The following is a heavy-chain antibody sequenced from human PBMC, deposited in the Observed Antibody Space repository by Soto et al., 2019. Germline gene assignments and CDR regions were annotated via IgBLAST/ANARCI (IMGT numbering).Heavy chain of an antibody. V-gene: IGHV3-7*01. J-gene: IGHJ4*02. CDR1: GFTFSSFW. CDR2: IDQYGSVK. Sequence: GGSLRLSCAASGFTFSSFWMSWARQAPGKGLEWVANIDQYGSVKYYVDSVKGRFTISRDNAKNSVYLQMNSLRADDTAVYYCVRDPHPHLDYWGQGTLVTVSS. CDR3: VRDPHPHLDY.